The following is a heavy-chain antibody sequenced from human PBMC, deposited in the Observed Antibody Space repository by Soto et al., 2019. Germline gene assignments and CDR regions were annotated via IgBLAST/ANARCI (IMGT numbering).Heavy chain of an antibody. J-gene: IGHJ4*02. Sequence: DVQLLESGGGLLVQPGGSLRLSCAASGFTFSSYAMSLVRQAPGKGLDWVSGISGSGSSTHYGDSVKGLFTISRDNSKMTLSLQVNSLRADDPAVYYCAKGDRNQPAVFDYWGQGTLVTVSS. CDR2: ISGSGSST. CDR1: GFTFSSYA. V-gene: IGHV3-23*01. D-gene: IGHD2-2*01. CDR3: AKGDRNQPAVFDY.